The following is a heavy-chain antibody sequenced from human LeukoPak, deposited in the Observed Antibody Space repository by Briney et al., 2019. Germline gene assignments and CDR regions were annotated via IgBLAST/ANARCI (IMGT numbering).Heavy chain of an antibody. CDR2: ISNSGAYL. D-gene: IGHD5-24*01. V-gene: IGHV3-21*01. J-gene: IGHJ4*02. Sequence: AGGFLRLSCAASGFTFSTYSIIWVRQAPGKGLEWVSSISNSGAYLYYADSVKGRFTISRDNAKNSLYLHMNSLRAEDTAVYYCARGMELATIGIDYWGQGTLVTVSS. CDR3: ARGMELATIGIDY. CDR1: GFTFSTYS.